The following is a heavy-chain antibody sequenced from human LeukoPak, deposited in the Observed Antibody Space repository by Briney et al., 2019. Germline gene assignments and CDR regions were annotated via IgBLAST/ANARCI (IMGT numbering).Heavy chain of an antibody. J-gene: IGHJ4*02. D-gene: IGHD3-22*01. CDR2: ISAYNGNT. V-gene: IGHV1-18*04. CDR3: ARVYLGVTMIVVVMGDY. Sequence: ASVKVSCKASGYTFTDYYIHWVRQAPGQGLEWMGWISAYNGNTNYAQKLQGRVTMTKDTSTRTAYMELRSLRSDDTAVYYCARVYLGVTMIVVVMGDYWGQGTLVTVSS. CDR1: GYTFTDYY.